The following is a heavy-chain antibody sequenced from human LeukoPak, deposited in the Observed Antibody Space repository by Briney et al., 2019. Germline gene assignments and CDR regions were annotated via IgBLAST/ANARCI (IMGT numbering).Heavy chain of an antibody. D-gene: IGHD2-2*01. CDR3: ARAHCSSTSCLLGHYYYMDV. Sequence: SVKVSCKASGGTFSSYAISWVRQAPGQGLEWMGGIIPIFGTANYAQKFQGRVTITADESTSTAYMELSSLRSEDTAVYYCARAHCSSTSCLLGHYYYMDVWGKGTTVTVSS. V-gene: IGHV1-69*13. CDR1: GGTFSSYA. CDR2: IIPIFGTA. J-gene: IGHJ6*03.